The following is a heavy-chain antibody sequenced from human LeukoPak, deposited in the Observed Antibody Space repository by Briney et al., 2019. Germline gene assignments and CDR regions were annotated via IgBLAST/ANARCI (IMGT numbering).Heavy chain of an antibody. J-gene: IGHJ6*02. V-gene: IGHV1-2*02. CDR3: ARDSPYSSSWYTPPGMDV. CDR2: INPNSGGT. CDR1: GYTFTGYY. D-gene: IGHD6-13*01. Sequence: ASVKVSCKASGYTFTGYYMHWVRQAPGQGLEWMGWINPNSGGTNYAQKFRGRVTMTRDTSISTAYMELSRLRSDDTAVYYCARDSPYSSSWYTPPGMDVWGQGTTVTVSS.